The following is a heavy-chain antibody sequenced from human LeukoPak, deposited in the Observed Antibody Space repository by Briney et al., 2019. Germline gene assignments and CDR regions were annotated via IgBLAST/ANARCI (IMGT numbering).Heavy chain of an antibody. J-gene: IGHJ4*02. CDR2: ISGSGGTT. CDR3: AKDLVGGVAGVLDY. D-gene: IGHD2-8*02. Sequence: PGGSLRLSCAASGFTFSSYAMSWVRQAPGKGLEWVSAISGSGGTTYYADSVKGRFTISRDNSKNTLYLQMNSLRAEDTAVYYCAKDLVGGVAGVLDYWGQGTLVTVSS. CDR1: GFTFSSYA. V-gene: IGHV3-23*01.